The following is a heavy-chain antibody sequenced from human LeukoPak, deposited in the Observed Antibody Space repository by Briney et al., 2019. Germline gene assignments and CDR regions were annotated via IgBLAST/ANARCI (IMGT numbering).Heavy chain of an antibody. D-gene: IGHD3-9*01. CDR2: IYYGGST. CDR3: ASCGSALKAFDP. V-gene: IGHV4-59*08. J-gene: IGHJ5*02. CDR1: GGSISYYY. Sequence: PSETLSLTCTVSGGSISYYYWTWIRQPPGKGLEWNGYIYYGGSTDYNPSLKSRVTISVDTSKNQFSLKLSSVTAADTAVYYCASCGSALKAFDPWGQGTLVTVSS.